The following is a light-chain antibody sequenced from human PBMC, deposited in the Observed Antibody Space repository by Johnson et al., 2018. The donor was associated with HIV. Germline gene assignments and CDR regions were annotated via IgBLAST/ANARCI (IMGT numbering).Light chain of an antibody. CDR2: ENN. Sequence: QSVLTQPPSVYAAPGQKVTISCSGSSSNIGNNYVSWYQQVPGTAPKLLIYENNKRPSGIPDRFSGSKSGTSAALGITGLQSGDEADYYCGTWDSSLSAPYGFGTGTKVTVL. V-gene: IGLV1-51*02. CDR3: GTWDSSLSAPYG. J-gene: IGLJ1*01. CDR1: SSNIGNNY.